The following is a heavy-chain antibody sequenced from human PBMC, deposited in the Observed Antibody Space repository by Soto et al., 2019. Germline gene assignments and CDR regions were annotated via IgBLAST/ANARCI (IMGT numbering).Heavy chain of an antibody. Sequence: GGSLRLSCAASEFTFSTYEMNWVRQAPGKGLEWLSYISSSGYTMYYAGSVKGRFTISRDNAKNSLFLQMNSLRAEDTAIYYCARGAGSGYDPTYNWFDPWGQGTLVTVSS. J-gene: IGHJ5*02. CDR1: EFTFSTYE. V-gene: IGHV3-48*03. CDR2: ISSSGYTM. CDR3: ARGAGSGYDPTYNWFDP. D-gene: IGHD5-12*01.